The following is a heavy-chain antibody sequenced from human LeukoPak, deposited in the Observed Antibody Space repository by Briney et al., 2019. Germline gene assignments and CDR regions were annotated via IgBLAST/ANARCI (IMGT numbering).Heavy chain of an antibody. Sequence: GGSLRLSCSASGFTFSSYAMHWVRQAPGKGLEYVSAITSDGVSTYYANSVKGGFTFSRDNSRNTLYLQLGSLRPDDMAVYYCARDGVGSTGYFDLWGRGTLVTVSS. V-gene: IGHV3-64*01. D-gene: IGHD5-24*01. J-gene: IGHJ2*01. CDR1: GFTFSSYA. CDR3: ARDGVGSTGYFDL. CDR2: ITSDGVST.